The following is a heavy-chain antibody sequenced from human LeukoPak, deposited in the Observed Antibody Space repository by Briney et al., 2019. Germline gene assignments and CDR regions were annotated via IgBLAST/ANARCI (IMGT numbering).Heavy chain of an antibody. J-gene: IGHJ6*02. D-gene: IGHD2-21*02. V-gene: IGHV4-38-2*02. CDR2: IYHSGST. CDR1: GYSISSGYY. Sequence: SETLSLTCTVSGYSISSGYYWGWIRQPPGKGLEWIGSIYHSGSTYYNPSLKSRVTISVDTSKNQFSLKLSSVTAADTAVYYCATSGAYCGGDRSYYGMDVWGQGTTVTVSS. CDR3: ATSGAYCGGDRSYYGMDV.